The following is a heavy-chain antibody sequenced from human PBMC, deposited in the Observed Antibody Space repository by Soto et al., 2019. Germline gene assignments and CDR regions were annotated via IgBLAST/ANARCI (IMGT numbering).Heavy chain of an antibody. CDR1: GFTFSDYA. D-gene: IGHD4-17*01. CDR3: ARPALLVTTFDS. V-gene: IGHV3-33*01. CDR2: IWHDGSNK. Sequence: QEQLVESGGGVVQPGRSLRLSCAASGFTFSDYAMHWVRQAPGKGLEWVAVIWHDGSNKYYADSVKGRFTISRDNSKNTLYRQMNSLRAEDTAVYFCARPALLVTTFDSWGQGTPVTVSS. J-gene: IGHJ4*02.